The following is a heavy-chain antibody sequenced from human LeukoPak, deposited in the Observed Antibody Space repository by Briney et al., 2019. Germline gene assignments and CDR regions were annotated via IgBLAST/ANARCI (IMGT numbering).Heavy chain of an antibody. V-gene: IGHV4-59*01. J-gene: IGHJ4*02. CDR2: IYYSGST. CDR1: GGSISSYY. CDR3: ARDGTQYSGGYHPLDY. D-gene: IGHD1-26*01. Sequence: SETLSLTCTVSGGSISSYYWSWIRQPPGKGLEWIGYIYYSGSTNYNPSLKSRVTISVDTSKNQFSLKLSSVTAADTAVYYCARDGTQYSGGYHPLDYWGQGTLVTVSS.